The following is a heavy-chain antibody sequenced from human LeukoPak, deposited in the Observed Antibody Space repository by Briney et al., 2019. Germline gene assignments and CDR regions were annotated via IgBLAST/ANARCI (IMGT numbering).Heavy chain of an antibody. CDR2: IRYDGSNK. Sequence: GGSLRLSCATSKFTFSTYGMHWVRQAPGKGLEWVSFIRYDGSNKYYADSVKGRFTISRDNSKNTLYLQLNSLRAEDTAVYYCAKAYGSNGYYQLPIDFWGQGTLVTVSS. V-gene: IGHV3-30*02. J-gene: IGHJ4*02. CDR3: AKAYGSNGYYQLPIDF. CDR1: KFTFSTYG. D-gene: IGHD3-22*01.